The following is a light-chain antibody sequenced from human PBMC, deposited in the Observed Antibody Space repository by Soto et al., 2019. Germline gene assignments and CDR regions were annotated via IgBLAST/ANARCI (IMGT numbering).Light chain of an antibody. CDR1: QGIGDT. CDR3: QQYGSSRWT. Sequence: EVLLTQSPATLSVSPGEGVTLSCRASQGIGDTLAWYQHKPGEAPRLLMHGASTRATGVPARISGSGSGTDFTLTISRMEPEDFAVYYCQQYGSSRWTFGQGTKVDIK. CDR2: GAS. J-gene: IGKJ1*01. V-gene: IGKV3-20*01.